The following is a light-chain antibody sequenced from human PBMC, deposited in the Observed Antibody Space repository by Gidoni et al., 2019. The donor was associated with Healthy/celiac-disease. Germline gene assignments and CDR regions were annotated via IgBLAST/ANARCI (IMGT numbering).Light chain of an antibody. CDR3: QQYDNLPG. J-gene: IGKJ4*01. CDR1: QDIRHY. Sequence: DRQMTQSPSSLSASVGDRVTITCQASQDIRHYLNWYQQKPGQAPKLLIYDASTLETGVPSRFSGSGSGTDFTFTISCLQPEDIATYFCQQYDNLPGFGGGTKVEIK. CDR2: DAS. V-gene: IGKV1-33*01.